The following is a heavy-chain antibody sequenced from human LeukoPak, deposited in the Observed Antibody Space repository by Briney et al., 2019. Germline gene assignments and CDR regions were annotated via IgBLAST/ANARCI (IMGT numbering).Heavy chain of an antibody. Sequence: GGSLRLSCAASGFTFDDYAMHWVRQAPGKGLEWVSLISWDGGSTYYADSVKGRFTISRDNSKNSLYLQMNSLRAEDTALYYCAKSYSSSSGRDYYYYMDVWGKGTTVTVSS. J-gene: IGHJ6*03. D-gene: IGHD6-6*01. CDR3: AKSYSSSSGRDYYYYMDV. V-gene: IGHV3-43D*03. CDR1: GFTFDDYA. CDR2: ISWDGGST.